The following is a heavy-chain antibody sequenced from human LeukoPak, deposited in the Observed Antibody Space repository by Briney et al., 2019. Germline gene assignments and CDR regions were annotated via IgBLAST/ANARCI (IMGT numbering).Heavy chain of an antibody. CDR3: AADGYSSSWSFQLEYFQH. J-gene: IGHJ1*01. CDR1: GFTFSSYA. D-gene: IGHD6-13*01. V-gene: IGHV3-30-3*01. CDR2: ISYDGSNK. Sequence: QPGGSLRLSCAASGFTFSSYAMHWVRQAPGKGLEWVAVISYDGSNKYYADSVKGRFTISRDNSKNTLYLQMNSLRAEDTAVYYCAADGYSSSWSFQLEYFQHWGQGTLVTVSS.